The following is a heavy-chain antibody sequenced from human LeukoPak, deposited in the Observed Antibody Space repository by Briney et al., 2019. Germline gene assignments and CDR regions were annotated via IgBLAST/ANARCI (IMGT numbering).Heavy chain of an antibody. V-gene: IGHV1-18*01. Sequence: ASVNDSCKAPGYTFTSYLISWLRQAPGQALEWMGWISAYNGNTNYAQKLQGRVTMTTDTSTSTAYMELSSLRSEDTAVYYCAVQLRGVLWFGEQLGGQGTLVTVSS. CDR2: ISAYNGNT. CDR3: AVQLRGVLWFGEQL. CDR1: GYTFTSYL. D-gene: IGHD3-10*01. J-gene: IGHJ4*02.